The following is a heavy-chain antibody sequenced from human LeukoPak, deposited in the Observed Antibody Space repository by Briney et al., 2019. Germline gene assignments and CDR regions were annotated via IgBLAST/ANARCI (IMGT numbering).Heavy chain of an antibody. CDR3: ARDEYYGSGKSLDYGMDV. Sequence: GGSLRLSCAASGLTFSSYAMHWVRQAPGKGLEWVAVISYDGSNKYYADSVKGRFTISRDNSKNTLYLQMNSLRAEDTAVYYCARDEYYGSGKSLDYGMDVWGKGTTVTVSS. CDR2: ISYDGSNK. V-gene: IGHV3-30*04. J-gene: IGHJ6*04. D-gene: IGHD3-10*01. CDR1: GLTFSSYA.